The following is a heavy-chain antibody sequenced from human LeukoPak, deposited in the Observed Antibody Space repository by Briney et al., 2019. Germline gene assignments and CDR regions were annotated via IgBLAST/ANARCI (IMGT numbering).Heavy chain of an antibody. CDR3: ARVGYYGSGNYYPTNYYYYYGMDV. J-gene: IGHJ6*02. CDR2: MSFDGSNE. V-gene: IGHV3-30*19. CDR1: GFTFSSYG. D-gene: IGHD3-10*01. Sequence: GRSLKLSCAASGFTFSSYGMHWVRQAQAPGKGLEWVAVMSFDGSNEYYADSVKGRFTISRDNSKNTLYLQMNSLRAEDTAVYYCARVGYYGSGNYYPTNYYYYYGMDVWGQGTTVTVSS.